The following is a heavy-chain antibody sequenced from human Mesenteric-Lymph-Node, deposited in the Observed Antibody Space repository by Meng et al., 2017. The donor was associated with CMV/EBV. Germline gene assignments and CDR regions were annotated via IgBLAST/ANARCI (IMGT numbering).Heavy chain of an antibody. CDR2: IYKSGNT. J-gene: IGHJ4*02. D-gene: IGHD2-2*01. Sequence: SGGCISSGGYYWSWIRLHPGKGLEWIGYIYKSGNTYYNASLRSRLSISVDTSENQFSLKLSSVTAADTAVYYCARRYCSKTSCPFDYWGQGILVTVSS. CDR1: GGCISSGGYY. V-gene: IGHV4-31*02. CDR3: ARRYCSKTSCPFDY.